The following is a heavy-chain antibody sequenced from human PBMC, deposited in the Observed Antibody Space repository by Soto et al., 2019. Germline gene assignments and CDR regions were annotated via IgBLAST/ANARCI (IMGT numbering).Heavy chain of an antibody. CDR2: ISSSSSTI. J-gene: IGHJ6*02. V-gene: IGHV3-48*02. D-gene: IGHD1-26*01. Sequence: ESLQLSCAASGFTFSSYSMNGVRQAPGKGLEWGSYISSSSSTIYYADSVKGRFTISRDNAKNSLYLQMNSLRDEDTAVYYCARAREGWVGVAELYYYYGMDVWGQGTTVTVSS. CDR1: GFTFSSYS. CDR3: ARAREGWVGVAELYYYYGMDV.